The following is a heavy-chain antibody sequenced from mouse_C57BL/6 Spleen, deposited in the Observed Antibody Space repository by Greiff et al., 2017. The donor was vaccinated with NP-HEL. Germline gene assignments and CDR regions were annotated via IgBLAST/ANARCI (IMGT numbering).Heavy chain of an antibody. CDR1: GFTFSSYA. Sequence: EVKLVESGEGLVKPGGSLKLSCAASGFTFSSYAMSWVRQTPEKRLEWVAYISSGGDYIYYADTVKGRFTISRDNARNTLYLQMSSLKSEDTAMYYCTREKDGNYPCYAMDYWGQGTSVTVSS. V-gene: IGHV5-9-1*02. CDR2: ISSGGDYI. J-gene: IGHJ4*01. CDR3: TREKDGNYPCYAMDY. D-gene: IGHD2-1*01.